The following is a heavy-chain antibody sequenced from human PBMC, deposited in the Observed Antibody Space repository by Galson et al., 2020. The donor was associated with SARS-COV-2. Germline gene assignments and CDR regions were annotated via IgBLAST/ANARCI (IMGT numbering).Heavy chain of an antibody. CDR3: ARDTGWWYFDL. Sequence: ASVKVSCKASGYTFSASGMNWVRQAPGQGLERIGWINTNTGTPTYDQAVTGRFVLSLDTSVNTAYLQITGLKTEYTAVYFCARDTGWWYFDLWGRGSLVTVSS. CDR2: INTNTGTP. CDR1: GYTFSASG. V-gene: IGHV7-4-1*02. J-gene: IGHJ2*01.